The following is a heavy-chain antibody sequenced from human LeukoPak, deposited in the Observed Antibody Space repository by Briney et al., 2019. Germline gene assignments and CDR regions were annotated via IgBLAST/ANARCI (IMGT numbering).Heavy chain of an antibody. CDR1: GFTVSSSY. Sequence: GGSLRLSCAASGFTVSSSYMTWVRQAPGKGLEWVSVLYTSGATYYADSVRGRFTISRDNSKNTLYLQMNSLRAEDTAVYYCARRPITPDYYYMDVWGKGTTVTVSS. J-gene: IGHJ6*03. CDR3: ARRPITPDYYYMDV. CDR2: LYTSGAT. V-gene: IGHV3-53*01. D-gene: IGHD4-23*01.